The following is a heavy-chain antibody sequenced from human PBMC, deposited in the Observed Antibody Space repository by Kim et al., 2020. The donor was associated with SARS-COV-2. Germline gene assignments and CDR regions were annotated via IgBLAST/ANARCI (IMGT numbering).Heavy chain of an antibody. V-gene: IGHV2-5*01. CDR1: GFSLSTSGVG. J-gene: IGHJ4*02. CDR3: VHSTMIVRLDY. D-gene: IGHD3-22*01. CDR2: IYWNDDK. Sequence: SGPTLVNPTQTLTLTCTFSGFSLSTSGVGVDWIRQPPGKALEWLALIYWNDDKRYSPSLKSRLTITKDTSKNHVVLTMSNMDPVDTATYYCVHSTMIVRLDYWGQGTLVTVSS.